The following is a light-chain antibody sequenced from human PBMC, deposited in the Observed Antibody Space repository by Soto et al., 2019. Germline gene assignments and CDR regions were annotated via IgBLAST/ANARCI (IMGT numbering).Light chain of an antibody. Sequence: EFVLTQSPGTLSLSPGERATLSCSSSQTVRNNYLAWYQQKPGQAPRLLICDASSRATGIPDRFSGGGSGTDFTLTISRLGPEDFAVYYCQQFSSYPLTFGGGTKVDIK. CDR3: QQFSSYPLT. CDR1: QTVRNNY. CDR2: DAS. J-gene: IGKJ4*01. V-gene: IGKV3-20*01.